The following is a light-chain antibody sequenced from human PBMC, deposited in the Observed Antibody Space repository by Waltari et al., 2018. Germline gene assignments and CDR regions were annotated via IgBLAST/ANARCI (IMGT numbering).Light chain of an antibody. Sequence: EIVLTQSPGTLSVSPGDGASLSCRASLSVNSDLAWSQQKPGQAPRLLIFDTSTRATDVPARFTGTGSETEFTLTISSVQSEDFAVYFCQQYHGWPPMYTFGQGTKLEIK. V-gene: IGKV3-15*01. CDR1: LSVNSD. J-gene: IGKJ2*01. CDR2: DTS. CDR3: QQYHGWPPMYT.